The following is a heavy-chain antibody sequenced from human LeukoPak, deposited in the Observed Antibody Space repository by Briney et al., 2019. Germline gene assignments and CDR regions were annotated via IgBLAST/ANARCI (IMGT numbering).Heavy chain of an antibody. CDR2: VHYSGST. Sequence: SETLSLTCTVSGASISSGTYTWTWIRQPPGKGLEWIGYVHYSGSTYYKPSLKSRVTISLNTSKNQFSLNLSSVTAEDTAVYYCARLKDYASFDYWGQGTLVTVSS. J-gene: IGHJ4*02. V-gene: IGHV4-30-4*07. D-gene: IGHD4-17*01. CDR1: GASISSGTYT. CDR3: ARLKDYASFDY.